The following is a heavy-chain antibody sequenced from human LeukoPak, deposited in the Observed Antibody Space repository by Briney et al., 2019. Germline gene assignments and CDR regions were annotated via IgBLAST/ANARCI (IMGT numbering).Heavy chain of an antibody. CDR1: GGSISSASYY. J-gene: IGHJ5*02. CDR2: IYYTGTT. D-gene: IGHD2-15*01. CDR3: ARQQCNGGSCYSRAIWFDP. Sequence: TSSETLSLTCNVSGGSISSASYYWCWLRQPPGTGPDRLGSIYYTGTTYHIPSLKSRITISVHTSKNQFTPPPNSVTAAETPAYYCARQQCNGGSCYSRAIWFDPWGQGTLVTVSS. V-gene: IGHV4-39*01.